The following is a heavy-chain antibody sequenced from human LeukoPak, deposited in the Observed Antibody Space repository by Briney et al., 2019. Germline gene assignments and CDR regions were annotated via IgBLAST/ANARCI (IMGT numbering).Heavy chain of an antibody. D-gene: IGHD3-3*01. J-gene: IGHJ4*02. V-gene: IGHV3-7*01. CDR1: GFTFSSYW. CDR3: ARGPFGVVTPIDY. Sequence: GGSLRLSCAASGFTFSSYWMSWVRQAPGKGLEWVANIKQDGSEKYYVDSVKGRFTISRDNAKNSLYLQMNSLRAEDTAVYYCARGPFGVVTPIDYWGQGTLVTVSS. CDR2: IKQDGSEK.